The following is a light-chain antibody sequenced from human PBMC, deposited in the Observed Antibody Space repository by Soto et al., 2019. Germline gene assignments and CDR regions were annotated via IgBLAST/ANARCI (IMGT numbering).Light chain of an antibody. CDR3: SSYTSSSSYV. J-gene: IGLJ1*01. V-gene: IGLV2-14*01. Sequence: QSVLTQPASVSGSPGQSITISCTGTSSDVGGYNYVSWYQQHPGKAPKLMIYDVSNRPSGVSNRFSGSKSGNTASLTISGLRVEDEADYYCSSYTSSSSYVFETGTRATVL. CDR2: DVS. CDR1: SSDVGGYNY.